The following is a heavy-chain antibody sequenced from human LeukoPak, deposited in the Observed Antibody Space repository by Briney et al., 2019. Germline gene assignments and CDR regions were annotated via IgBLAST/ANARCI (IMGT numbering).Heavy chain of an antibody. CDR1: GDSINDDDYY. V-gene: IGHV4-39*07. CDR3: ARARNYAPWFDP. Sequence: SETLSLTCTVSGDSINDDDYYWGWIRQPPGKGLEHIGSVSYGGSTYYNPSLKSRVTISVDTSKNQFSLKLSSVTAADTAVYYCARARNYAPWFDPWGQGTLVTVSS. D-gene: IGHD1-7*01. J-gene: IGHJ5*02. CDR2: VSYGGST.